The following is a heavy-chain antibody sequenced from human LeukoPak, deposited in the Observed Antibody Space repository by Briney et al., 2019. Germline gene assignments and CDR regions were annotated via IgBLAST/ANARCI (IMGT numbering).Heavy chain of an antibody. CDR2: IWYDGSNK. V-gene: IGHV3-33*01. CDR3: AVLGYCSSTNCYGFDI. D-gene: IGHD2-2*01. Sequence: GGSLRLSCAASGLIFSSYGMHWVRQAPGKGLEWVAVIWYDGSNKYYADSVKGRFTISRDNSKNTLYLQMNSLRAEDTAVYYCAVLGYCSSTNCYGFDIWGQGTMVTVSS. J-gene: IGHJ3*02. CDR1: GLIFSSYG.